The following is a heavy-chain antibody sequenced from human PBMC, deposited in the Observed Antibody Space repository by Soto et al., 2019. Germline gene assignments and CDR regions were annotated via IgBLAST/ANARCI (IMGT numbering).Heavy chain of an antibody. D-gene: IGHD2-2*01. CDR2: IYPGDSDT. J-gene: IGHJ5*02. Sequence: LKISCKGSGYTFTRYWIAWVRQMPGKGLEWMGIIYPGDSDTRYSPSFEAQVGISADKSTSTAYLQWSSLKASDTAMYYCARRGCSSTTCQNWFDPCGQGTLVTVSS. CDR1: GYTFTRYW. V-gene: IGHV5-51*01. CDR3: ARRGCSSTTCQNWFDP.